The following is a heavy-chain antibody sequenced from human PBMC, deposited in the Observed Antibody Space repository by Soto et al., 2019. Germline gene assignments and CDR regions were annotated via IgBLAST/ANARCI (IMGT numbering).Heavy chain of an antibody. V-gene: IGHV3-48*03. Sequence: EVQLLESGGGLVQPGGSLRLSCAASGFTFSSYAMSWVRQAPGKGLEWVSAISTSGSTIYYADSVKGRFTISRDNAKNSLYLQMNSLRAEDTAVYYCARELAAAGSFDYWGQGTLVTVSS. J-gene: IGHJ4*02. D-gene: IGHD6-13*01. CDR2: ISTSGSTI. CDR1: GFTFSSYA. CDR3: ARELAAAGSFDY.